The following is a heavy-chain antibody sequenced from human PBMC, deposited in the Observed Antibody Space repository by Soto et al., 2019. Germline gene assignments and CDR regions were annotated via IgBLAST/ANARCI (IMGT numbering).Heavy chain of an antibody. D-gene: IGHD6-13*01. CDR2: IKQDGSEK. CDR3: ARGSYSSSWEYYYGMDV. CDR1: GFTFSSYW. V-gene: IGHV3-7*05. J-gene: IGHJ6*02. Sequence: GGSLRLSCAASGFTFSSYWMSWVRQAPGKGLEWVANIKQDGSEKYYVDSVKGRFTISRDNAKNSLYLQMNSLRAEDTAVYYCARGSYSSSWEYYYGMDVWGQGTTVTVSS.